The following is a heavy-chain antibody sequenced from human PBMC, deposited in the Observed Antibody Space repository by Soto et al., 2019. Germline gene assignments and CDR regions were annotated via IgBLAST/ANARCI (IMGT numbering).Heavy chain of an antibody. CDR2: FIPIFDAA. V-gene: IGHV1-69*13. D-gene: IGHD3-10*01. J-gene: IGHJ3*02. Sequence: SVKVSCKASGDTFTNYAINWVRQAPGQGLEWMGGFIPIFDAANYAQNFRGRVTITADESTSTAYMELSGLRSEDTAMYYCARKAESYGFDIWGQGTLVTV. CDR3: ARKAESYGFDI. CDR1: GDTFTNYA.